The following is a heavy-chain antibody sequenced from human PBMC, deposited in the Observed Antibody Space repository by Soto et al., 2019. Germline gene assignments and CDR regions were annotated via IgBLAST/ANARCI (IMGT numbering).Heavy chain of an antibody. Sequence: PGGSLRLSCAASGFTFGNYWMHWVRQAPGQGLVWVARLNNDGSSTSYADSVKGRFTASRDNAKNTIYLQMNSLRAEDTAVYFCAIDVQLQSFDYWGQGTLVTVSS. D-gene: IGHD2-2*01. J-gene: IGHJ4*02. CDR2: LNNDGSST. CDR1: GFTFGNYW. CDR3: AIDVQLQSFDY. V-gene: IGHV3-74*01.